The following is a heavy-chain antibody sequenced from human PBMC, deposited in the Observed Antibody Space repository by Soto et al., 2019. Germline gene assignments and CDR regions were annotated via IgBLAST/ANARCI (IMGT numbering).Heavy chain of an antibody. CDR1: GGSISSTYW. Sequence: QVPLQESGPGLVKPSGTLSLTCAVSGGSISSTYWWSWVRQPPGKGLEWIGEIFHSGATNYNPSLRRRVTVSLDTSKNQFSLKLSSVTAADTAVYYCARVDYRVAFDIWGQGTMVTVSS. D-gene: IGHD4-4*01. V-gene: IGHV4-4*02. CDR2: IFHSGAT. CDR3: ARVDYRVAFDI. J-gene: IGHJ3*02.